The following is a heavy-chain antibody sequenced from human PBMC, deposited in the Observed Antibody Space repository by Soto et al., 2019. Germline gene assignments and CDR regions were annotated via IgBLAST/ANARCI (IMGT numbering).Heavy chain of an antibody. CDR2: ISWNSGSI. Sequence: EVQLVESGGGLVQPGRSLRLSCAASGFTFDDYAMHWVRQAPGKGLEWVSGISWNSGSIGHADSVKGRFTISRDNAKNSLYLQMNSLRAEDTALYYCAKDIQWLVRGFDYWGQGTLVTVSS. CDR1: GFTFDDYA. V-gene: IGHV3-9*01. D-gene: IGHD6-19*01. CDR3: AKDIQWLVRGFDY. J-gene: IGHJ4*02.